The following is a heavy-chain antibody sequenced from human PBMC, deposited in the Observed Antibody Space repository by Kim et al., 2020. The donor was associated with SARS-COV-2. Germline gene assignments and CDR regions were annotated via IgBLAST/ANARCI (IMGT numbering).Heavy chain of an antibody. CDR3: ARSRITIFGVVIGDFDY. Sequence: CQGRVAMTRDTSTSTVYMELSSLRSEDTAVYYCARSRITIFGVVIGDFDYWGQGTLVTVSS. V-gene: IGHV1-46*01. J-gene: IGHJ4*02. D-gene: IGHD3-3*01.